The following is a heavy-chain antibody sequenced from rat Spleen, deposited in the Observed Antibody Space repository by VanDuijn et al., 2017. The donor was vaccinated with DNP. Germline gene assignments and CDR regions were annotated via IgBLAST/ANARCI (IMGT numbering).Heavy chain of an antibody. CDR2: ITGGSGTT. V-gene: IGHV5-31*01. CDR3: ARVGDLHDGGDGDVLDA. CDR1: GFTFSYYW. J-gene: IGHJ4*01. D-gene: IGHD1-12*02. Sequence: EVQLVESGGGLVQPGRSLKLSCAASGFTFSYYWMAWIRQVPGKGLEWIASITGGSGTTPYPDSVKGRFTISRDDAKNTLSLQMNSLRSEDTATYYCARVGDLHDGGDGDVLDAWGQGTSVTVSS.